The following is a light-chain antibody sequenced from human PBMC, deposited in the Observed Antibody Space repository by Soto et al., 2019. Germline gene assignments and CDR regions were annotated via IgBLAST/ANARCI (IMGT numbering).Light chain of an antibody. CDR1: QNVNSD. V-gene: IGKV3-15*01. CDR2: GAS. Sequence: EIVMTQSPATLSLSPGERATLSCRASQNVNSDLAWYQQKPGQAPRLLIYGASTRATGIPARFNGRGSGTELTLTISGLQSEDFAIYYCQQYHNWPPLTFGGGTKVEIK. CDR3: QQYHNWPPLT. J-gene: IGKJ4*01.